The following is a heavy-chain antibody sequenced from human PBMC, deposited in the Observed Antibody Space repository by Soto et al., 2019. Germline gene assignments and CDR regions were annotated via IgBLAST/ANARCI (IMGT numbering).Heavy chain of an antibody. D-gene: IGHD3-10*01. CDR1: GGTFSSYA. J-gene: IGHJ5*01. V-gene: IGHV1-69*01. Sequence: QVPLVQSGAEVKKPGSSVTVSCKASGGTFSSYAIHWVRQAPGQGLEWMGGIIPMYGPAKYAQRFQGRVTITADEPTATVNMGLTTLTSRATAVYYCERVTSMVWGAIGDWYDSWGHGKGVTASS. CDR3: ERVTSMVWGAIGDWYDS. CDR2: IIPMYGPA.